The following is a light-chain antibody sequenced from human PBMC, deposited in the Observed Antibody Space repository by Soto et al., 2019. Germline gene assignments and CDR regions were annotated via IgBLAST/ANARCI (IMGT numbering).Light chain of an antibody. CDR3: RSYTSTSSYV. Sequence: QSALTQPASVSGSPGQSITISCTGTSSDVGGCNFVSWYQQHPDKAPKPMIYDVTNRPSGVSNRFSGSKSGNTASLTISGLQAEDEADYYRRSYTSTSSYVFAIGTXVTVL. J-gene: IGLJ1*01. CDR2: DVT. V-gene: IGLV2-14*01. CDR1: SSDVGGCNF.